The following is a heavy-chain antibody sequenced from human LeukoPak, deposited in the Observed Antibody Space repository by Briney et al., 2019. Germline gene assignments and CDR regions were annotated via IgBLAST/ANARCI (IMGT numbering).Heavy chain of an antibody. V-gene: IGHV3-30-3*01. CDR1: GFTFRSHA. CDR2: ISYDGYNK. D-gene: IGHD1-26*01. Sequence: GGSLRLSCAASGFTFRSHAMNWVRQAPGKGLEWVAVISYDGYNKYYADSVKGRFTISRDNSRNTLYLQMNSLRAEDTAVYYCAREVPVGATKAFDYWGQGTLVTVSS. CDR3: AREVPVGATKAFDY. J-gene: IGHJ4*02.